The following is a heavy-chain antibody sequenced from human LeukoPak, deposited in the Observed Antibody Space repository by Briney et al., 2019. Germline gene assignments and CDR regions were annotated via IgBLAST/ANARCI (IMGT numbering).Heavy chain of an antibody. CDR1: GFTFSNYA. CDR2: ISGSGGST. CDR3: AKDLAGSGSYSFDY. Sequence: PGGSLRLSCAASGFTFSNYAMNGVRQAPGRGLEWVSDISGSGGSTYYADTVKGQFTISRDNSKNTLYLQMNSLRAEDTAVYYCAKDLAGSGSYSFDYWGQGTLVTVSS. V-gene: IGHV3-23*01. D-gene: IGHD1-26*01. J-gene: IGHJ4*02.